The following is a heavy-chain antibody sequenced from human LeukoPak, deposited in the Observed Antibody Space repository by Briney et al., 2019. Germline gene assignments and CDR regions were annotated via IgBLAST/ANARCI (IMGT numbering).Heavy chain of an antibody. V-gene: IGHV1-69*13. CDR1: GGTFSSYA. CDR2: IIPIFGTA. CDR3: ARGRRVVVHGWFDP. Sequence: GASVKVSCKASGGTFSSYAISWVRQAPGQGLEWMGGIIPIFGTANYAQKFQGRVTITADESTSTAYMELSSLRSEDTAVYYCARGRRVVVHGWFDPWGQGTLVTVSS. D-gene: IGHD3-22*01. J-gene: IGHJ5*02.